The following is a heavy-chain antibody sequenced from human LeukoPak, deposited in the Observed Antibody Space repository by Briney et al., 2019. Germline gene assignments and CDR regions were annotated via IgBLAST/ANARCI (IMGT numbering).Heavy chain of an antibody. Sequence: GSSVKVSRKASGGTFSSYAISWVRQAPGQGLEWMGGIIPIFGTANYAQKFQGRVTITADKSTSTAYMELSSLRSEDTAVYYCARGFASMVRGVINRTPFDYWGQGTLVTVSS. CDR1: GGTFSSYA. V-gene: IGHV1-69*06. J-gene: IGHJ4*02. CDR3: ARGFASMVRGVINRTPFDY. D-gene: IGHD3-10*01. CDR2: IIPIFGTA.